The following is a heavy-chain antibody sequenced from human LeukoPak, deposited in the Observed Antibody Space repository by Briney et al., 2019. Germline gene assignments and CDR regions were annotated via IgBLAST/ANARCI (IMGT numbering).Heavy chain of an antibody. J-gene: IGHJ4*02. CDR1: GGSFSGYS. CDR2: INHSGST. V-gene: IGHV4-34*01. D-gene: IGHD6-13*01. Sequence: PSETLSLTCAVYGGSFSGYSWSWIRQPPGKGLEWIGEINHSGSTNYNPSLKSRVTISVDTSKNQFSLKLSSVTAADTAVYYCARGFSAAAGFWGQGTLVTVSS. CDR3: ARGFSAAAGF.